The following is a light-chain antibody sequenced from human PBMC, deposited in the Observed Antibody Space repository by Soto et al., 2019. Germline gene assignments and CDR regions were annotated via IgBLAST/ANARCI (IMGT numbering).Light chain of an antibody. V-gene: IGKV4-1*01. J-gene: IGKJ1*01. CDR3: QQYYGTLPT. Sequence: IVMTQSPDSLAVSLGERATINCKSSQSVLYSSNNKNYLAWYQQKPGQPPKLLIYGASTRESGVPDRFSGSGSGTDFTLTISSLQAGDVAVYFCQQYYGTLPTFGQGTKVEI. CDR1: QSVLYSSNNKNY. CDR2: GAS.